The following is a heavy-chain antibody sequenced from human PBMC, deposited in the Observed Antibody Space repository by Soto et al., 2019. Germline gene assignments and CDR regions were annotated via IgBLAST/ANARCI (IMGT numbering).Heavy chain of an antibody. CDR1: GFTVSSNY. CDR3: ARDHYYYGMDV. V-gene: IGHV3-66*01. J-gene: IGHJ6*02. Sequence: GGSLRLSCAASGFTVSSNYMSWVRQAPGKGLEWVSVIYSGGSTYYADSVKGRFTISRDNSKNTLYLQMNSLRAEDTAVYYCARDHYYYGMDVWGQGTTVTVSS. CDR2: IYSGGST.